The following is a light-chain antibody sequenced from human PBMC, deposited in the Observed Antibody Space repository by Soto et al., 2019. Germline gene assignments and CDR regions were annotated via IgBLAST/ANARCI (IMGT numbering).Light chain of an antibody. CDR2: DAS. CDR1: QNVSSY. J-gene: IGKJ1*01. CDR3: QHYNSYSEA. Sequence: EIVLTQSPAXXSLSPGERGTLSCRASQNVSSYLAWYQKKPGQAPRLLIYDASNRATGIPARFSGSGSGTEFTLTISSLQPDDFATYYCQHYNSYSEAFGQGTKV. V-gene: IGKV3-11*01.